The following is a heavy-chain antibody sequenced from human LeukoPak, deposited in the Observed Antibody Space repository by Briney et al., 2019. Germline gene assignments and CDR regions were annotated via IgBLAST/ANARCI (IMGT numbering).Heavy chain of an antibody. CDR2: INPNSGGT. CDR3: ARGHGSYYYYMDV. V-gene: IGHV1-2*02. J-gene: IGHJ6*03. CDR1: GYTFTDFY. D-gene: IGHD3-10*01. Sequence: ASVKVSCKASGYTFTDFYMLWVRQAPGQGLEWMGWINPNSGGTDYAQKFQGRVTMTRDTSTSTAYMELSRLRSDDTAVYHCARGHGSYYYYMDVWGKGTTVTVSS.